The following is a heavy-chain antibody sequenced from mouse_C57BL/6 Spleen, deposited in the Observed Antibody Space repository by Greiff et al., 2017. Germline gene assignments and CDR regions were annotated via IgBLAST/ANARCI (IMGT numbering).Heavy chain of an antibody. J-gene: IGHJ3*01. CDR1: GFNIKDYY. CDR2: IDPEDGDT. Sequence: VQLQQSGAELVRPGASVKLSCTASGFNIKDYYMHWVQQRPEQGLEWIGRIDPEDGDTEYAPKFQGKATMTADTSSNAAYLQLSSLTTEDTAVYYCTVLTTVVPFAYWGQGTLVTVSA. CDR3: TVLTTVVPFAY. V-gene: IGHV14-1*01. D-gene: IGHD1-1*01.